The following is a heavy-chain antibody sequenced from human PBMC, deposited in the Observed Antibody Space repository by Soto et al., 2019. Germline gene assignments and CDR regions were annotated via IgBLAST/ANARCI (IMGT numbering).Heavy chain of an antibody. Sequence: NPSETLSLTCSVSGDSVSSDRYFWTCIRQPPGKGLEWIAYISYTGDTNYNPSLKSRVTISVDTSRNQFSLTLTSVTAADTAVYFCARIVVGATVDLWGQGSLVTVS. D-gene: IGHD1-26*01. CDR2: ISYTGDT. CDR1: GDSVSSDRYF. CDR3: ARIVVGATVDL. J-gene: IGHJ5*02. V-gene: IGHV4-61*01.